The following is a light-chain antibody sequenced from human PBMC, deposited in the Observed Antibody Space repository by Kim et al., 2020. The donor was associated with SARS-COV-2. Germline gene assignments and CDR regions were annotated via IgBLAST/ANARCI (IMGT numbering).Light chain of an antibody. CDR3: QQRSNWPPT. CDR1: QSVSTY. V-gene: IGKV3-11*01. J-gene: IGKJ4*01. CDR2: DAS. Sequence: SLSPGERATLSCRASQSVSTYVAWYQHKPGQAPRLLIHDASNRATGIPTRFSGSGSGTDFTLTISSLEAEDFAIYYCQQRSNWPPTFGGGTKV.